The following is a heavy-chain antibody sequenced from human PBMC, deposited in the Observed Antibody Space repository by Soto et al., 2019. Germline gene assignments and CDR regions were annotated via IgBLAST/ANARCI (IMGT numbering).Heavy chain of an antibody. CDR1: GYTFTGHY. J-gene: IGHJ5*02. CDR3: ARGGHSSSFLGGRLWFDP. V-gene: IGHV1-2*02. D-gene: IGHD6-13*01. CDR2: IGPESGAT. Sequence: QVQLVQSGAEVKKPGASVKVSCKASGYTFTGHYIHWVRQAPEQGPEWMGEIGPESGATRYAQKFQGRVTMTTDTSTSTAYMELRSLRSDDTAVYYCARGGHSSSFLGGRLWFDPWGQGTLVTVSS.